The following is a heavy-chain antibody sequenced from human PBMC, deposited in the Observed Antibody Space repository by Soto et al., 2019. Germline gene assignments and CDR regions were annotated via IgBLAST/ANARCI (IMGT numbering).Heavy chain of an antibody. V-gene: IGHV4-31*11. CDR2: IYYSGSS. CDR3: GREQSI. CDR1: GGSINGGGYY. D-gene: IGHD6-19*01. Sequence: QVQLQESGPGLVKPSQTLSLTCAVSGGSINGGGYYWSWIRQHPGKGLEWIGYIYYSGSSYYNPSLKSRVTISVATSKNQCPLILRSVTATNTAVYYCGREQSIWGPANLVTVPS. J-gene: IGHJ4*02.